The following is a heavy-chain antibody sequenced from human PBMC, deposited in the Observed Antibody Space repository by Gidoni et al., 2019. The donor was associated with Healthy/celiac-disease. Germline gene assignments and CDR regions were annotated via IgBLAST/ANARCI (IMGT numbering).Heavy chain of an antibody. D-gene: IGHD1-26*01. Sequence: VQLVESGGGLVQPGRSLRLSCAASGFTVSSNYMSWVRQAPGKGLEWGSVIYSGGSKYYADSVKGRFTISRDNSKNTLYLQMNSLRAEDTAVYYCARDAVGALDYWVQGTLVTVSS. CDR1: GFTVSSNY. CDR3: ARDAVGALDY. CDR2: IYSGGSK. J-gene: IGHJ4*02. V-gene: IGHV3-66*01.